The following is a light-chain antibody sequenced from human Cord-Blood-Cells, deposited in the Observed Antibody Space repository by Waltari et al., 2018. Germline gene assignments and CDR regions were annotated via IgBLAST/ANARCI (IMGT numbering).Light chain of an antibody. CDR3: QQYYRTPRT. J-gene: IGKJ1*01. V-gene: IGKV4-1*01. CDR2: WAS. Sequence: DIVMTQSPDSLAVSLGERATINCKSSQSVLFSSNNKNYLAWYQQKPGQPPKLLIYWASTREAGVPDRFSGSGAGTDFTLTISSLQAEDVAVYECQQYYRTPRTFGQGTKVEIK. CDR1: QSVLFSSNNKNY.